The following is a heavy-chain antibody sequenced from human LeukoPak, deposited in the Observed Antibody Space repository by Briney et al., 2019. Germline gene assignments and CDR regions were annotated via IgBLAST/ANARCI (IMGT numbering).Heavy chain of an antibody. J-gene: IGHJ4*02. Sequence: GGSLRLSCAASGFISSSYWMHWVRQPPGKGLVYIACINTDGFSTNYADSVKGRFTISRDNAKNSLYLQMNTLKAEDTAVYYCARVDRYSNGWYEYWGQGTLVTVSS. CDR2: INTDGFST. D-gene: IGHD6-19*01. CDR1: GFISSSYW. CDR3: ARVDRYSNGWYEY. V-gene: IGHV3-74*01.